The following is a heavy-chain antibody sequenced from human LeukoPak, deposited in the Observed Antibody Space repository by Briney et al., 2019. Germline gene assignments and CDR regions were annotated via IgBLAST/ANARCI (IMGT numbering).Heavy chain of an antibody. CDR1: GGSISSSSYY. CDR2: IYYSGST. V-gene: IGHV4-39*01. Sequence: SETLSLTCTVSGGSISSSSYYWGWIRQPPGKGLEWIGSIYYSGSTYYNPSLKSRVTISVDTSKNQFSLKLSSVTAADTAVYYCACGGYSYGYSFDYWGQGTLVTVSS. D-gene: IGHD5-18*01. J-gene: IGHJ4*02. CDR3: ACGGYSYGYSFDY.